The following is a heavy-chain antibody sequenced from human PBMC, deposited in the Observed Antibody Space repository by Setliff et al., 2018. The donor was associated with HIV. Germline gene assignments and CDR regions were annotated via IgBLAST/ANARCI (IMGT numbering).Heavy chain of an antibody. V-gene: IGHV4-39*01. CDR1: GGSVSSGSYY. D-gene: IGHD3-22*01. CDR3: AAGLHYYDSTGYPLTFDY. Sequence: SETLSLTCSVSGGSVSSGSYYWGWIRQPPGKGLEWIGTLYFTVSTYYNPSLKSRVTISVDTSKNQFSLKLSSVTAADTAVYYCAAGLHYYDSTGYPLTFDYWGQGALVTVS. J-gene: IGHJ4*02. CDR2: LYFTVST.